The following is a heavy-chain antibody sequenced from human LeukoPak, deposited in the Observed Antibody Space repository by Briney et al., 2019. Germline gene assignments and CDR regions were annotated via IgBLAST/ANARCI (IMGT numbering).Heavy chain of an antibody. CDR2: IYTSGST. J-gene: IGHJ6*03. V-gene: IGHV4-4*09. D-gene: IGHD1-26*01. CDR3: ARHWELLEGDYYYYMGV. Sequence: SETLSLTCTVSGDSISSSYYWGWIRQPPGKGLEWIGYIYTSGSTNYNPSLKSRVTISVDRSKNQFSLKLSSVTAADTAVYYCARHWELLEGDYYYYMGVWGKGTTVTVSS. CDR1: GDSISSSYY.